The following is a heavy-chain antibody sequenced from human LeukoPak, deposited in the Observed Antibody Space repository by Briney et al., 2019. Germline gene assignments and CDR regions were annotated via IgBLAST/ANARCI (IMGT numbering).Heavy chain of an antibody. Sequence: PSETLSLTCDVSGDFISSSNYYWSWIRQPPGKGLEWIGEINHSGSTNYNPSLKSRVTISVDTSKNQFSLKLSSVTAADTAVYYCASYTAGGGGLDYWGQGTLVTVSS. CDR2: INHSGST. CDR3: ASYTAGGGGLDY. V-gene: IGHV4-39*07. CDR1: GDFISSSNYY. D-gene: IGHD5-18*01. J-gene: IGHJ4*02.